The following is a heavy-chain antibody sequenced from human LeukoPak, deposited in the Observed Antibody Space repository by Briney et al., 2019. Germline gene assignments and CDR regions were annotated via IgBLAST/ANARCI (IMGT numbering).Heavy chain of an antibody. CDR3: ARVGEQQLAIITNWFDP. CDR1: GFTFSSYA. Sequence: GGSLRLSCAASGFTFSSYAMHWVRQAPGKGLEWVSYISSSGSTIYYADSVKGRFTISRDNAKNSLYLQMNSLRAEDTAVYYCARVGEQQLAIITNWFDPWGQGTLVTVSS. D-gene: IGHD6-13*01. CDR2: ISSSGSTI. V-gene: IGHV3-48*03. J-gene: IGHJ5*02.